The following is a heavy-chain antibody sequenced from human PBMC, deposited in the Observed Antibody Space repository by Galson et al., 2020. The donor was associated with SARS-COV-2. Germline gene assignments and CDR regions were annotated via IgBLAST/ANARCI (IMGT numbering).Heavy chain of an antibody. CDR3: AGRVAGAGSLHI. Sequence: SQTLSLTCAISGNSVSNNSDAWNWTRQSPSRGLEWLGRTYYRSQWSTDYAVSVKSRITINPDTSKNQFSLQLNSVTPEDTAIYYCAGRVAGAGSLHIWGQGTMVIVSS. CDR1: GNSVSNNSDA. J-gene: IGHJ3*02. V-gene: IGHV6-1*01. D-gene: IGHD6-13*01. CDR2: TYYRSQWST.